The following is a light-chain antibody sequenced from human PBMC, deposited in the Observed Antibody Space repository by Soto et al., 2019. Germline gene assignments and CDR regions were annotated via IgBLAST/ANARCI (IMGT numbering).Light chain of an antibody. CDR3: SSYASTTLLV. V-gene: IGLV2-14*03. J-gene: IGLJ2*01. CDR1: SSDVGGFNY. CDR2: DVS. Sequence: QSALTQPASVSGSPGQSITISCTGTSSDVGGFNYVSWYQHHPGKAPKLMIYDVSNRPSGVSDRFSGSKSGNTASLTISGLQAEDEAYYYCSSYASTTLLVFGGGTKVTAL.